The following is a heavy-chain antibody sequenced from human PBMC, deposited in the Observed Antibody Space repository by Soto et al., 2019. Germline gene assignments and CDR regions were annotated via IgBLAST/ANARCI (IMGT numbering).Heavy chain of an antibody. CDR1: GYTFTSYY. V-gene: IGHV1-46*01. CDR2: INPSGGST. CDR3: ARDLQYYYDSSGYPEGGY. J-gene: IGHJ4*02. D-gene: IGHD3-22*01. Sequence: ASVKVSCKASGYTFTSYYMHWVRQAPGQGLEWMGIINPSGGSTSYAQKFQGRVTMTRDTSTSTVYMELSSLRSEDTAVYYCARDLQYYYDSSGYPEGGYWGQGTLVTVSS.